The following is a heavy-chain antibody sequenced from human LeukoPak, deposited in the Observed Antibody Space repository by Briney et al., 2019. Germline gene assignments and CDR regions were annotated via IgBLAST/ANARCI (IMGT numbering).Heavy chain of an antibody. Sequence: SETLSLTCTVSGGSISSYYWSWIRQPPGKGLEWIGYIYYSGSTNYNPSLKSRVTISVDTSKNQFSLKLSSVTAADTAVYYCARHKLRNWFDPWGQGTLATVSS. CDR1: GGSISSYY. CDR2: IYYSGST. CDR3: ARHKLRNWFDP. V-gene: IGHV4-59*08. J-gene: IGHJ5*02.